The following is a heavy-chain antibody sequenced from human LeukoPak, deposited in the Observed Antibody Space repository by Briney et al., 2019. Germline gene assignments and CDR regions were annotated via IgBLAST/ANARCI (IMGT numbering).Heavy chain of an antibody. V-gene: IGHV3-23*01. CDR1: GFTFSSYA. Sequence: PGGSLRLSCAASGFTFSSYAMSWVRQAPGKGLEWVSAISGSGGSTYYADSVKGRFTISRDNSKNTLYLQMNSLRAEDTAVYYCARGSPYCSGGSCGSPSYYYYYGMDVWGQGTTVTVSS. CDR3: ARGSPYCSGGSCGSPSYYYYYGMDV. CDR2: ISGSGGST. J-gene: IGHJ6*02. D-gene: IGHD2-15*01.